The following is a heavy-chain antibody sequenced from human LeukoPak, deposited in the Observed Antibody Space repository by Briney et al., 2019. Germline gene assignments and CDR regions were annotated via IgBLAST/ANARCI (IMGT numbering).Heavy chain of an antibody. Sequence: PGGSLRLSCAASEFTLSSYAMSWVRQAPGKGLEWVSAISGSGGNTYYADSVKGRFTISRDSSKNTLYLQMNSLRAEDTAVYCCAKGLSMVRGVDYFDYWGQGTLVTVSS. J-gene: IGHJ4*02. CDR1: EFTLSSYA. V-gene: IGHV3-23*01. CDR3: AKGLSMVRGVDYFDY. CDR2: ISGSGGNT. D-gene: IGHD3-10*01.